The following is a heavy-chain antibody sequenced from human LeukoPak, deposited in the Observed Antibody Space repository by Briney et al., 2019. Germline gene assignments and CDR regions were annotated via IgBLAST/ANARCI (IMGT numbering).Heavy chain of an antibody. CDR3: ARYGSGSYSFGMDV. CDR1: GGSISNTNW. Sequence: SGTLSLTCGVSGGSISNTNWWTWVRQPPGKGLEWIGEVNLQGSTNYNPSLKSRVTISVDTSKNQFSLKLSSVTAADTAVYYCARYGSGSYSFGMDVWGQGTTVTVSS. CDR2: VNLQGST. V-gene: IGHV4-4*02. J-gene: IGHJ6*02. D-gene: IGHD3-10*01.